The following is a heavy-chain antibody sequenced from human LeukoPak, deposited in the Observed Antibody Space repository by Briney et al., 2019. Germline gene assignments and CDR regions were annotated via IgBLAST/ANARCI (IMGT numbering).Heavy chain of an antibody. CDR2: ISYDGSNK. Sequence: PGRSLRLSCAASGFTFSSHGMHWVRQAPGKGLEWVAVISYDGSNKYYADSVKGRFTISRDNSKNTLYLQMNSLRAEDTAVYYCAKDVASSVEYFDYWGQGTLVTVSS. J-gene: IGHJ4*02. CDR3: AKDVASSVEYFDY. D-gene: IGHD2-15*01. CDR1: GFTFSSHG. V-gene: IGHV3-30*18.